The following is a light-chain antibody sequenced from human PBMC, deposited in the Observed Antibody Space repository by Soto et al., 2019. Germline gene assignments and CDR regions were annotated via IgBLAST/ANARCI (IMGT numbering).Light chain of an antibody. CDR3: QHYGTSLIT. J-gene: IGKJ4*01. Sequence: LVLTQSPGTLSLSPGERATLSCRASQSVSTNYLAWYQQKPGQAPRLLIHGASNRATGIPDRFGGSRSATDFTLTISRLEPEDFAVYFCQHYGTSLITFGGGTKVEIK. CDR2: GAS. CDR1: QSVSTNY. V-gene: IGKV3-20*01.